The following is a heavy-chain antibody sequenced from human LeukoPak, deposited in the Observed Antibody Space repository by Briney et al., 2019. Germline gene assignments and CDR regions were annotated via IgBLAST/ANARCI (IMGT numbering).Heavy chain of an antibody. V-gene: IGHV3-30-3*01. J-gene: IGHJ3*02. CDR3: ARDDCSGGSCSNAFDI. Sequence: GGSLRLSCAASGFTFSSYAMHWVRQAPGKGLEWVAVISYDGSNKDYADPVKGRFTISRDNSKNTLYLQMNSLRAEDTAVYYCARDDCSGGSCSNAFDIWGQGTMVTVS. CDR1: GFTFSSYA. CDR2: ISYDGSNK. D-gene: IGHD2-15*01.